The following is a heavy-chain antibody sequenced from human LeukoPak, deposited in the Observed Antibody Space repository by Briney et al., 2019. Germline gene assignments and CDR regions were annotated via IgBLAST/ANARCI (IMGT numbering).Heavy chain of an antibody. CDR1: GFTFDDYA. Sequence: GGSLRLSCAASGFTFDDYAMHWVRQAPGKGLEWVSGISWNSGSIGYADSVKGRFTISRDNAKNSLYLQMNSLRAEDTALYYCAKDMGGYSYGSPFDYWGQGTLVTVSP. J-gene: IGHJ4*02. V-gene: IGHV3-9*01. CDR3: AKDMGGYSYGSPFDY. CDR2: ISWNSGSI. D-gene: IGHD5-18*01.